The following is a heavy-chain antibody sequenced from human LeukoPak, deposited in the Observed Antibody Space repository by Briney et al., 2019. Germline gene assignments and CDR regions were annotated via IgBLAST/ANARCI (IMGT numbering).Heavy chain of an antibody. D-gene: IGHD6-6*01. CDR3: ARGALVYSSSNA. J-gene: IGHJ5*02. CDR1: GFTFSSYS. Sequence: GGSLRLSCAASGFTFSSYSMNWVRQAPGNRLEWVSSISSSSSYIYYADSVKGRFTISRDNAKNSLYLQMNSLRAEDTAVYYCARGALVYSSSNAWGQGTLVTVSS. V-gene: IGHV3-21*01. CDR2: ISSSSSYI.